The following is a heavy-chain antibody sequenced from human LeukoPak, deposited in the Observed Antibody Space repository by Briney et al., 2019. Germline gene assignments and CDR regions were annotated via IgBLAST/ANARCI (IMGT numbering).Heavy chain of an antibody. Sequence: PSETLSLTCAVYGRSFSGYYWSWIRQPPGKGLEWIGEINHSGSTNYNPSLKSRVTISVDTSKNQFSLKLSSVTAADTAVYYCARVAFYDYVWGSYRPFDYWGQGTLVTVSS. J-gene: IGHJ4*02. CDR1: GRSFSGYY. CDR3: ARVAFYDYVWGSYRPFDY. D-gene: IGHD3-16*02. CDR2: INHSGST. V-gene: IGHV4-34*01.